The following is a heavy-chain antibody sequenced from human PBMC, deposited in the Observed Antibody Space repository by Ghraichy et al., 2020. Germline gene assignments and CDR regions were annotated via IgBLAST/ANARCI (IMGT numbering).Heavy chain of an antibody. D-gene: IGHD4-11*01. CDR3: ARGAFDYSPLSWWFDP. V-gene: IGHV4-34*01. CDR2: INHSGST. Sequence: SQTLSLTCAVYGGSFSGYYWSWIRQPPGKGLEWIGEINHSGSTNYNPSLKSRVTISVDTSKNQFSLKLSSVTAADTAVYYCARGAFDYSPLSWWFDPWGQGTLVTVSS. CDR1: GGSFSGYY. J-gene: IGHJ5*02.